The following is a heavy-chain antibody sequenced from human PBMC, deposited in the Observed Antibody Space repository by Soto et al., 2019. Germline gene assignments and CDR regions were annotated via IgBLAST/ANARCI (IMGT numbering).Heavy chain of an antibody. J-gene: IGHJ4*02. D-gene: IGHD4-17*01. CDR2: SNPEDGET. CDR3: ATDPFYGDLRFDY. Sequence: ASVKVSCKVSGYTLTETSIHWVRQAPGIGLEWMGGSNPEDGETIYAQKFQDRVIITEDISTNTAYMELSSLRSEDTAVYYCATDPFYGDLRFDYWGQGTLVTVSS. CDR1: GYTLTETS. V-gene: IGHV1-24*01.